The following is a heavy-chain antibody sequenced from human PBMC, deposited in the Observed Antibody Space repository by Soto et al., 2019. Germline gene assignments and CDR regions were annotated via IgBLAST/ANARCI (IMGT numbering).Heavy chain of an antibody. V-gene: IGHV4-30-4*01. Sequence: QVHLQESGPGLVTPSQTLSLTCTVSGGSISSGDSYWSWIRQPPGKGLEWIGYIYYTGSIFYNPSLESRVTISVDPSKNQFSLRLSSVTAADTAVYYCARDGCGSSGCSYYYGLDVWGQGTTVTVSS. D-gene: IGHD1-26*01. CDR1: GGSISSGDSY. J-gene: IGHJ6*02. CDR3: ARDGCGSSGCSYYYGLDV. CDR2: IYYTGSI.